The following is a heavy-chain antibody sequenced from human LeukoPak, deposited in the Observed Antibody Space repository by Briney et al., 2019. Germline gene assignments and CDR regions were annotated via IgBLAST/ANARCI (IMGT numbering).Heavy chain of an antibody. V-gene: IGHV3-30*04. Sequence: GRSLRLSCAASGFTFSSYAMHWVRQAPGKGLEWVAVISYDGSNKYYADSVKGRFTISRDNSKNTLYLQMNSLRAEDTAVYYCARETYYDFWSGYYTAYYFDYWGQGTLVTVSS. J-gene: IGHJ4*02. CDR2: ISYDGSNK. CDR1: GFTFSSYA. CDR3: ARETYYDFWSGYYTAYYFDY. D-gene: IGHD3-3*01.